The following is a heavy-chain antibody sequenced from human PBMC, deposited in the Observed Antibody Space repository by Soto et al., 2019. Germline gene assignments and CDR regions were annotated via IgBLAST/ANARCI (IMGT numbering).Heavy chain of an antibody. J-gene: IGHJ5*02. CDR3: ARDRFYSSGWSTWGNNWFDP. CDR2: IYYSGST. V-gene: IGHV4-31*03. Sequence: PSETLSLTCTVSGGSISSGGYYWSWIRQHPGKGLEWIGYIYYSGSTYYNPSLKSRVTISVDTSKNQFSLKLSSVTAADTAVYYCARDRFYSSGWSTWGNNWFDPWGQGTLVTVSS. CDR1: GGSISSGGYY. D-gene: IGHD6-19*01.